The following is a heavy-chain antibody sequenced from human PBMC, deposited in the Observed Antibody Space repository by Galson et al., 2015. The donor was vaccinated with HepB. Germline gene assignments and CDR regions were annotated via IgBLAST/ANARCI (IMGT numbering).Heavy chain of an antibody. CDR1: GFTFSDYY. Sequence: SLRLSCAASGFTFSDYYMSWIRQAPGKGLEWVSYISSSGSTIFYADSVKGRFTISRDNAKNSLYLQMNSLRAEDTAVYYCSRDVGSCSGGYCYTPRYMDVWGKGTTVTVS. D-gene: IGHD2-15*01. J-gene: IGHJ6*03. V-gene: IGHV3-11*01. CDR3: SRDVGSCSGGYCYTPRYMDV. CDR2: ISSSGSTI.